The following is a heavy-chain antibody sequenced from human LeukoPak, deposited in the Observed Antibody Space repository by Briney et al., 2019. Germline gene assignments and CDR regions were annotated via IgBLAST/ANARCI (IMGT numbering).Heavy chain of an antibody. V-gene: IGHV4-39*01. CDR1: GGSISTSGYY. J-gene: IGHJ4*02. CDR3: ARGSGNWGHQLDS. CDR2: IYYSGNT. Sequence: PSETLSLTCTVSGGSISTSGYYWGWIRQPPGEGLEWIASIYYSGNTYYNPSLKSRLTISVDTSKNQFSLKLSSVIAADTAVYYCARGSGNWGHQLDSWGQGTLVTVSS. D-gene: IGHD7-27*01.